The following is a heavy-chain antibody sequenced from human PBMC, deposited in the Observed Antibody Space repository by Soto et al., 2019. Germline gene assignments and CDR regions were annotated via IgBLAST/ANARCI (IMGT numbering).Heavy chain of an antibody. D-gene: IGHD6-13*01. CDR1: GYSFTSYW. CDR2: IYPGDSDT. J-gene: IGHJ6*02. V-gene: IGHV5-51*01. CDR3: ARDQEAAAGTKDLFGMDV. Sequence: PGESLKISCRGSGYSFTSYWIGWARQMPGKGLEWMGIIYPGDSDTRYSPSFQGQVTISADKSISTAYLQWSSLKASDTAMYYCARDQEAAAGTKDLFGMDVWGQGTTVTVSS.